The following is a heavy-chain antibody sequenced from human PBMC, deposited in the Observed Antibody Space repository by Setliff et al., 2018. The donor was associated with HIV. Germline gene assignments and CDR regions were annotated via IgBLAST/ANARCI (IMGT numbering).Heavy chain of an antibody. CDR1: GYSISSGYY. J-gene: IGHJ5*02. D-gene: IGHD3-22*01. V-gene: IGHV4-38-2*01. Sequence: SETLSLTCVVSGYSISSGYYWGWSRQPPGKGLEWIASISHSGSTYHNPSLKSRVTISVDTAKKQFSLKLSSVTAADTAVYYCARLVEAYDSSGYFFNWFDPWGQGTLVTVSS. CDR2: ISHSGST. CDR3: ARLVEAYDSSGYFFNWFDP.